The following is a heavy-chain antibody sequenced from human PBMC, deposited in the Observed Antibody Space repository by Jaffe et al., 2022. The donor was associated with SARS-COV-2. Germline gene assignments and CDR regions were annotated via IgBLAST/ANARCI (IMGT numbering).Heavy chain of an antibody. D-gene: IGHD5-18*01. V-gene: IGHV4-31*11. Sequence: QVHLQESGPGLVRPSQTLSLSCAVFSGAIKTDGYYWGWIRQPPGKGLEWVGYIYYNGNTYYNPSLRSRVTISVDMSKNQFSLTLGSVTVADTAVYYCARGLIGYGNFDSWGQGTLVSVSS. J-gene: IGHJ4*02. CDR2: IYYNGNT. CDR3: ARGLIGYGNFDS. CDR1: SGAIKTDGYY.